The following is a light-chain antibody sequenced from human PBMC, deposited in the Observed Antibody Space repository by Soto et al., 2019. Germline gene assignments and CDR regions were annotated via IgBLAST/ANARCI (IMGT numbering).Light chain of an antibody. V-gene: IGKV3-11*01. CDR3: QQRGHWPRT. Sequence: EVVLTQSPATMSLYPGEGATLSCRASQSVSTYLAWYQQKPGQAPRLLIFEASKRASGIPDRISGSGAGTYFTLTISSLEPEDFAVYYCQQRGHWPRTFGQGTKVEMK. CDR2: EAS. J-gene: IGKJ1*01. CDR1: QSVSTY.